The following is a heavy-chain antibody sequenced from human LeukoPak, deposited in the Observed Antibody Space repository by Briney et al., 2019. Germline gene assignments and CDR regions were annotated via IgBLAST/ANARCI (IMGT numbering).Heavy chain of an antibody. CDR1: GGNFNSYT. CDR2: IVPLFNAA. V-gene: IGHV1-69*13. CDR3: ARQFDWGSP. D-gene: IGHD3-9*01. J-gene: IGHJ5*02. Sequence: SVKVSCKAFGGNFNSYTVNWVRQAPGQGLEWMGGIVPLFNAADYAQKFRGRVTISADESTSTAYMEVSRLTSEDTAVYYCARQFDWGSPWGQGTLVTVSS.